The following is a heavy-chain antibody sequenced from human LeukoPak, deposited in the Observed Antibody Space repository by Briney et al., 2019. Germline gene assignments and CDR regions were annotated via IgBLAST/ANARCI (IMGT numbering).Heavy chain of an antibody. CDR1: GFTFSSYA. CDR3: ARDGAEAHQYQLPLGGVLDV. V-gene: IGHV3-30-3*01. Sequence: GGSLRLSCAASGFTFSSYAMHWVRQAPGKGLEGVAVISYDGSNKYYADSVKGRFTISRDNSKNTLYLQMNSLRAEDTAVYYCARDGAEAHQYQLPLGGVLDVWGQGTTVTVSS. D-gene: IGHD2-2*01. J-gene: IGHJ6*02. CDR2: ISYDGSNK.